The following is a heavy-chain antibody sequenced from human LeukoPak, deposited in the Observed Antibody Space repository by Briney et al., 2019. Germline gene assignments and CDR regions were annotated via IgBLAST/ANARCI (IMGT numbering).Heavy chain of an antibody. Sequence: SQTLSLTCTVSGGSISSGDYYWSWIRQPPGKGLEWIGYIYCSGSTYYNPSLKSRVTISVDTSKNQFSLKLSSVTAADTAVYYCAGKTRHGSRPVPYYFDYWGQGTLVTVSS. V-gene: IGHV4-30-4*01. D-gene: IGHD6-13*01. J-gene: IGHJ4*02. CDR2: IYCSGST. CDR1: GGSISSGDYY. CDR3: AGKTRHGSRPVPYYFDY.